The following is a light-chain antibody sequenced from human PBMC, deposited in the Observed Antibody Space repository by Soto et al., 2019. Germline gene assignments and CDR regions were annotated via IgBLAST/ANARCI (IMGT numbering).Light chain of an antibody. J-gene: IGKJ2*01. CDR1: QSISYW. CDR2: KAS. V-gene: IGKV1-5*03. Sequence: DIQMTQSPSTLSASVGGRVTITCRASQSISYWLAWYQHKPGKAPKLLIYKASNLENGVPSRFSGNGSGTEFTLTISSLQPDDFATYDCQQYDSSYAFGQGTKLEIK. CDR3: QQYDSSYA.